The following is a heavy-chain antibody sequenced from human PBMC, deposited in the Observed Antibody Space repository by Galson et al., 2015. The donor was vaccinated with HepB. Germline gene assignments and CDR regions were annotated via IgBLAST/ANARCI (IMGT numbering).Heavy chain of an antibody. D-gene: IGHD3-22*01. CDR3: ARERYYYDSSGYSHDY. V-gene: IGHV3-21*01. J-gene: IGHJ4*02. CDR2: ISSSSSYI. CDR1: GFTFSSYS. Sequence: SLRLSCAASGFTFSSYSMNWVRQAPGKGLEWVSSISSSSSYIYYADSVKGRFTISRDNAKNSLYLQMNSLRAEDTAVYYCARERYYYDSSGYSHDYWGQGTLVTVSS.